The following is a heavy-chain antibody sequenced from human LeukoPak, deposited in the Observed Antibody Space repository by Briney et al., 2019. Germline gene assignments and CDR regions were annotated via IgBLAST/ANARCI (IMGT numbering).Heavy chain of an antibody. Sequence: ASVKVSCKVSGYTLTELSMHWVRQAPGKGLEWMGWMNPNSGNTAYAQKFQGRVTITRNTSISTAYMELSSLRAEDTAVYYCARDVYPPYDSSGYDQWGQGTLVTVSS. CDR3: ARDVYPPYDSSGYDQ. CDR2: MNPNSGNT. V-gene: IGHV1-8*03. D-gene: IGHD3-22*01. J-gene: IGHJ4*02. CDR1: GYTLTELS.